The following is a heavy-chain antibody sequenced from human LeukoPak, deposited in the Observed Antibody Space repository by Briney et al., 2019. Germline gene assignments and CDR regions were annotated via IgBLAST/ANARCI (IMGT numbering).Heavy chain of an antibody. V-gene: IGHV1-69*01. J-gene: IGHJ4*02. D-gene: IGHD5-12*01. CDR3: ARGDLNSGYEGLFDD. Sequence: GSSVKVSCKASGGIFSSYVISWVRQAPGQGLQWMGGIIPIFGTANYAQKFQGRVTITADESTSTAYMELSSLRSEDSAVYYCARGDLNSGYEGLFDDWGQGTLVPVSS. CDR2: IIPIFGTA. CDR1: GGIFSSYV.